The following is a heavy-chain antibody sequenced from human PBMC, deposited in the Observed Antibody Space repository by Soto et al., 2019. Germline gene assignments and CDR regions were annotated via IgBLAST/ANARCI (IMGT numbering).Heavy chain of an antibody. D-gene: IGHD3-22*01. J-gene: IGHJ4*02. CDR3: ARGVYYYDSSGYSYYFDY. CDR2: IIPISGTA. V-gene: IGHV1-69*06. CDR1: GGTFSSYA. Sequence: SVKGSCKASGGTFSSYAISCVRQAPGQGLEWMGGIIPISGTANYAQKFQGRVTITADKSTSTAYMELSSLRSEDTAVYYCARGVYYYDSSGYSYYFDYWGQGTLVTVSS.